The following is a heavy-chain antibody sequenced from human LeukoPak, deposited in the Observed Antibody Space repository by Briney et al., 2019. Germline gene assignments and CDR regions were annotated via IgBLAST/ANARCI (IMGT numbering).Heavy chain of an antibody. J-gene: IGHJ3*02. Sequence: SETLSLTCAVYGGSFSGYYWSWIRRPPGKGLEWIGEINHSGSTNYNPSLKSRVTISVDTSKNQFSLKLSSVTAADTAVYYCASSFVLLWFGDSGGAFDIWGQGTMVTVYS. D-gene: IGHD3-10*01. CDR2: INHSGST. CDR3: ASSFVLLWFGDSGGAFDI. CDR1: GGSFSGYY. V-gene: IGHV4-34*01.